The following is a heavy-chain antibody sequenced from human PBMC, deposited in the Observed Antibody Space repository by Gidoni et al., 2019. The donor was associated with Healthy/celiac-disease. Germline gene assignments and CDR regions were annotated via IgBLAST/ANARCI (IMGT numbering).Heavy chain of an antibody. V-gene: IGHV3-33*01. CDR1: GFTFSSYG. D-gene: IGHD4-17*01. CDR3: ARGWKNYGDYDFDY. CDR2: IWYDGSNK. Sequence: QVQLVESGGGVVQPGRSLRLSCAASGFTFSSYGMHWVRQAPGKGLEWVAVIWYDGSNKYYADSVKGRFTISRDNSKNTLYLQMNSLRAEDTAVYYCARGWKNYGDYDFDYWGQGTLVTVSS. J-gene: IGHJ4*02.